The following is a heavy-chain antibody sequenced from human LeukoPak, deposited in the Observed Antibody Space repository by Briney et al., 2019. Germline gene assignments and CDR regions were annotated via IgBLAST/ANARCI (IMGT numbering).Heavy chain of an antibody. J-gene: IGHJ3*02. CDR2: IYYSGST. V-gene: IGHV4-59*01. Sequence: SETLSLTCTVSGGSISSYYWSWIRQPPGKGLEWIGYIYYSGSTNYNPSLKSRVTILVDTSKNQFSLKLSSVTAADTAVYYCAIGSSGYYYASNDAFDIWGQGTMVTVSS. D-gene: IGHD3-22*01. CDR1: GGSISSYY. CDR3: AIGSSGYYYASNDAFDI.